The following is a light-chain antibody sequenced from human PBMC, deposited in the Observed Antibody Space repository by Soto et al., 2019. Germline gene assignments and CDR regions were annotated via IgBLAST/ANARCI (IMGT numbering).Light chain of an antibody. V-gene: IGKV3-20*01. CDR1: QSVSSSY. CDR2: GAS. J-gene: IGKJ1*01. Sequence: ESVLTQSPGTLSLSPGEIATLSCRASQSVSSSYLAWYQQKPGQAPRLLIYGASSRATGIPDRFSGSGSGTDFTLTISRLEPEDFAVYYCQQDGSSRTFGQGTKVEIK. CDR3: QQDGSSRT.